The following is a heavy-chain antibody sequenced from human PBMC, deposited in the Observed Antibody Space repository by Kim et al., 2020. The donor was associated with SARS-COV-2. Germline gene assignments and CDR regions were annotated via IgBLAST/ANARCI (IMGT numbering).Heavy chain of an antibody. V-gene: IGHV3-53*04. Sequence: DSVKGLFTISRHNSKNTLYLQMNSLRAEDTAVYYCARDYYDSSGYYTPAYWGQGTLVSVSS. J-gene: IGHJ4*02. CDR3: ARDYYDSSGYYTPAY. D-gene: IGHD3-22*01.